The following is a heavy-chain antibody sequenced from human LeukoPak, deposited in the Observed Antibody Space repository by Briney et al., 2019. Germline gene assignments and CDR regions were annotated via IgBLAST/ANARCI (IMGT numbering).Heavy chain of an antibody. Sequence: SETLSLTCTVSGGSISSYYWSWIRQPAGKGLEWIGRIYTSGSTNYNPSLKSRVTMSVDTSKNQFSLKLSSVTAADTAVYYCARESLGSSSGWSNDAFDIWGQGTMVTVSS. V-gene: IGHV4-4*07. CDR2: IYTSGST. J-gene: IGHJ3*02. D-gene: IGHD6-19*01. CDR1: GGSISSYY. CDR3: ARESLGSSSGWSNDAFDI.